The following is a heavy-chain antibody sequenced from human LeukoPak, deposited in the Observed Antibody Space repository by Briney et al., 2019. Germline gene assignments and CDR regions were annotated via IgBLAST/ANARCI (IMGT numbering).Heavy chain of an antibody. CDR3: ARNSGWFRFDY. Sequence: GGSLRLSCAASGFTFSNYWMDWVRQSPGKGLEWVANIKEDGSDKYYVDSVKGRFTISRDNAKNSLYLQMNSLRAEDTAVDYCARNSGWFRFDYWGQGTLVTVSS. D-gene: IGHD6-19*01. CDR2: IKEDGSDK. CDR1: GFTFSNYW. J-gene: IGHJ4*02. V-gene: IGHV3-7*03.